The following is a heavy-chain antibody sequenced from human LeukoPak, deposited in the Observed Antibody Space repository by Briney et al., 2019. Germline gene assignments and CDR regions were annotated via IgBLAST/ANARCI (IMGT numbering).Heavy chain of an antibody. CDR2: ISDSGGS. V-gene: IGHV4-61*01. D-gene: IGHD6-13*01. CDR1: GGCVNSGISY. J-gene: IGHJ4*02. Sequence: PSETLSLTCNVSGGCVNSGISYSSWIRQPPGEGLEWIAYISDSGGSDYNPSLRGRVTISLDTSKNQFSLRLTSVTAADTAVYYWARVPAAGTGPDYWGQGTLVTVSS. CDR3: ARVPAAGTGPDY.